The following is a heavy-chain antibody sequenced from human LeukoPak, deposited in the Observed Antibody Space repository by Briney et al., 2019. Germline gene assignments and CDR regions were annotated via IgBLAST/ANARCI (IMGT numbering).Heavy chain of an antibody. CDR1: GFTFSSYA. D-gene: IGHD6-13*01. Sequence: GGSLRLSCAASGFTFSSYAMSWVRQAPEKGLEWVSAISGSGGSTYYADSVKGRFTISRDNSKNTLYLQMNSLRAEDTAVYYCAKPLSKQQLADFDYWGQGTLVTVSS. J-gene: IGHJ4*02. CDR2: ISGSGGST. CDR3: AKPLSKQQLADFDY. V-gene: IGHV3-23*01.